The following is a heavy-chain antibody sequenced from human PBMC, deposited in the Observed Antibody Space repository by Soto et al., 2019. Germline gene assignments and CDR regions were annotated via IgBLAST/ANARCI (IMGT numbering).Heavy chain of an antibody. CDR3: ARAGTTVDFDP. D-gene: IGHD4-17*01. Sequence: QVQLVQSGAEVKKPGASVKVSCKASGYTFTGYYMHWVRQAPGQGLEWMGSINPNSGGTNYAQKVQGRVTMTRDTSISTAYMELSRLRSDDTAVYYCARAGTTVDFDPWGQGTLVTVSS. CDR2: INPNSGGT. J-gene: IGHJ5*02. V-gene: IGHV1-2*02. CDR1: GYTFTGYY.